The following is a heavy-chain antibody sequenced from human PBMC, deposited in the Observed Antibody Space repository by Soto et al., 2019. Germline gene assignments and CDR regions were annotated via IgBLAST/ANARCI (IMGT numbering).Heavy chain of an antibody. CDR2: IIPIFGTA. CDR3: ATSYGEYDY. D-gene: IGHD4-17*01. CDR1: GGTFSSYA. V-gene: IGHV1-69*13. J-gene: IGHJ4*02. Sequence: EASVKVSCKASGGTFSSYAISWVRQAPGQGLEWMGGIIPIFGTANYAQKFQGRVTITAGESTSTAYMELSSLRSEDTAVYYCATSYGEYDYWGQGTLVTVSS.